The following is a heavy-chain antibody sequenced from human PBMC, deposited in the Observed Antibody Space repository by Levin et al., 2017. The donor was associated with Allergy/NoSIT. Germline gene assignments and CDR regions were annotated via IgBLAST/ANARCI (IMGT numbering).Heavy chain of an antibody. V-gene: IGHV3-9*01. D-gene: IGHD3-10*01. J-gene: IGHJ3*02. Sequence: WARQATGKGLEWVSGISWNSGSIGYADSVKGRFTISRDNAKNSLYLQMNSLRAEDTALYYCAKGDYYGSGSYSAFDIWGQGTMVTVSS. CDR3: AKGDYYGSGSYSAFDI. CDR2: ISWNSGSI.